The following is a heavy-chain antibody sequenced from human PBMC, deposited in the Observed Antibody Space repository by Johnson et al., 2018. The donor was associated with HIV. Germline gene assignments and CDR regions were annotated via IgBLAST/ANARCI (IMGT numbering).Heavy chain of an antibody. CDR1: GFTFSNAW. CDR2: IKSKTDGGTT. D-gene: IGHD3-10*01. CDR3: AKKTGPLLNDAFDI. V-gene: IGHV3-15*01. Sequence: VQLVESGGGLVKPGGSLRLSCAASGFTFSNAWMSWVRQAPGKGLEWVGRIKSKTDGGTTDYAAPVKGRFTISRDDSKNTLYLQMNSLRAEDTAVYYCAKKTGPLLNDAFDIWGQGTMVTVSS. J-gene: IGHJ3*02.